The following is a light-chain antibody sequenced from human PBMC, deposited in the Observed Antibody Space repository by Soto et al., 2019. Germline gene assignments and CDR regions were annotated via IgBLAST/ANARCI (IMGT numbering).Light chain of an antibody. CDR1: QNIARY. Sequence: DIQMTQSPSSLSASVGDRVTVTCRASQNIARYLSWYQQKPGKAPKLLIYSASSLQTGVPSRFSGHESGTDFTLTISGLQPEYFATYYCQQSFSAPRTFGQGTKLEIQ. CDR3: QQSFSAPRT. CDR2: SAS. J-gene: IGKJ2*01. V-gene: IGKV1-39*01.